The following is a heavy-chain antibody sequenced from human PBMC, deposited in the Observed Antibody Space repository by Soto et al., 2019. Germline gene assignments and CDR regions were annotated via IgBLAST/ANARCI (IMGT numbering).Heavy chain of an antibody. CDR2: ISGYNGDT. V-gene: IGHV1-18*01. Sequence: ASVKVSCKASGYTFSNYGISWVRQAPGQGLEWTAWISGYNGDTKNAQSLQGRVTVTTDTSTSTSYMELRSLRSDDTAIYYCARSLGSGTGFDYWGQGTLVTV. J-gene: IGHJ4*02. CDR3: ARSLGSGTGFDY. D-gene: IGHD3-10*01. CDR1: GYTFSNYG.